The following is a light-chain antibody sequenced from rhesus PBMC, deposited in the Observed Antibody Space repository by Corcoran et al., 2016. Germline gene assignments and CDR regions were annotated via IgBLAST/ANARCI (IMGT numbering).Light chain of an antibody. CDR1: QDIINY. CDR2: YAS. J-gene: IGKJ1*01. Sequence: DIQMTQSPSSLSASVGDTVTITCRASQDIINYLAWYQQKPGKAPRPLIYYASNLESGVPSRSSGTGSGTDFTLTISSLQPEDFAIYYCQQLNTYPWTFGHGTKVEIK. CDR3: QQLNTYPWT. V-gene: IGKV1S14*01.